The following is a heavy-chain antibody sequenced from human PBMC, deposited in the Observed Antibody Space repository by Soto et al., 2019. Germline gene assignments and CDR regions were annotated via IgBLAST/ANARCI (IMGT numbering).Heavy chain of an antibody. Sequence: PGESLKISCQASGYSFTTYWIAWGRQLPGKGLGWMGIIHPGDSEIRYSPSFQGQVTISADRSISTAYLQWSSLKASDTAMYYCARHESFIYSYYGMDVWGQGTTVTVSS. CDR1: GYSFTTYW. J-gene: IGHJ6*02. V-gene: IGHV5-51*01. CDR2: IHPGDSEI. CDR3: ARHESFIYSYYGMDV.